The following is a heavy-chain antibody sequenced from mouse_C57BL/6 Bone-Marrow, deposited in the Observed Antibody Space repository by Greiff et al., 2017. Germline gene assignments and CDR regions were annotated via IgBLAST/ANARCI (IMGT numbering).Heavy chain of an antibody. Sequence: EVQLQQSGAELVRPGASVKLSCTASGFNIKDDYMHWVKQRPEQGLEWIGWIDPETGDTEYASKFQGKATITADTSSNTAYLQLSSLTSEDTAVYYCTTGDYYAMDYWGQGTSVTGSS. CDR1: GFNIKDDY. V-gene: IGHV14-4*01. CDR3: TTGDYYAMDY. CDR2: IDPETGDT. J-gene: IGHJ4*01.